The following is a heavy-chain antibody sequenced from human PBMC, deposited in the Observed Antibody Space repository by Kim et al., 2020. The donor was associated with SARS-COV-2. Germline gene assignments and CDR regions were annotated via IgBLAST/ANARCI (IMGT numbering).Heavy chain of an antibody. J-gene: IGHJ4*02. D-gene: IGHD6-13*01. CDR3: ARLGSSSWYFDS. CDR1: SDSITRTSYY. V-gene: IGHV4-39*01. CDR2: IYYSGST. Sequence: SETLSLTCTVSSDSITRTSYYWAWIRQPTGKDLQWMGSIYYSGSTYYNPSLKSRLTISLDTSKNQFSLNLNSVTAADTALYYCARLGSSSWYFDSWGQGTLVTVSS.